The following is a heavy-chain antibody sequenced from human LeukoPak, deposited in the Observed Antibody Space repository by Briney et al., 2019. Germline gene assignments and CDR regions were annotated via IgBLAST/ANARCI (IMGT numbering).Heavy chain of an antibody. CDR1: GYTFNNYF. CDR3: ARGQSMYY. J-gene: IGHJ4*02. CDR2: ISPHSHTT. D-gene: IGHD2-8*01. Sequence: ASVKVSCKPSGYTFNNYFISWVRQAPGRGLEWVGWISPHSHTTHYAEKVQGRVTMTTDTSTTTVYMELGSLRSDDTAVYFCARGQSMYYWGQGTPVTVSS. V-gene: IGHV1-18*01.